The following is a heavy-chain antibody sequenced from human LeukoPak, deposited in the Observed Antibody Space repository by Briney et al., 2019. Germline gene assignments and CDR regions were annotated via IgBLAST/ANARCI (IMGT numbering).Heavy chain of an antibody. CDR2: FDPEDGET. Sequence: ASVQVSCQVSGYTLTELSMHWVRQAPGKGLEWMGGFDPEDGETIYAQKFQGRVTMTEDTSTDTAYMELSSLRSEDTAVYYCATDLNLPVVPGYWGQGTLVTVSS. CDR3: ATDLNLPVVPGY. D-gene: IGHD2-21*02. CDR1: GYTLTELS. V-gene: IGHV1-24*01. J-gene: IGHJ4*02.